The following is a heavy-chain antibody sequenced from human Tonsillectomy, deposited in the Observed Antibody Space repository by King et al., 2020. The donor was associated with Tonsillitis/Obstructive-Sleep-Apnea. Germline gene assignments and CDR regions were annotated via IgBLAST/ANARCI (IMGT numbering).Heavy chain of an antibody. CDR2: IYHSGST. CDR3: ATMTGAHMDV. V-gene: IGHV4-4*02. CDR1: GGSISSSNW. D-gene: IGHD3-9*01. J-gene: IGHJ6*03. Sequence: QLQESGPGLVKPSGTLSLTCAVSGGSISSSNWWSCVRQPPGKGLDGIGEIYHSGSTNYNPSLKSRVTLSVDKSKNQFSLKLSSVTAADTAVYYCATMTGAHMDVWGKGTTVTVSS.